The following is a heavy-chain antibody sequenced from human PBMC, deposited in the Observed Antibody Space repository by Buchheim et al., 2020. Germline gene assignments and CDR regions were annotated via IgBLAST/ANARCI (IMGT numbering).Heavy chain of an antibody. Sequence: QVQLVQSGAEEKKPGASVKVSCKASAYQINVFAIHWVRQAPGQSFEWLGWINGGEGNTKYSQKFQGRVTITRDIYANTVYMEVNSLRLEDTAVYFCVRDSAVAGDYWGQGTL. CDR2: INGGEGNT. D-gene: IGHD6-19*01. CDR3: VRDSAVAGDY. V-gene: IGHV1-3*05. J-gene: IGHJ4*02. CDR1: AYQINVFA.